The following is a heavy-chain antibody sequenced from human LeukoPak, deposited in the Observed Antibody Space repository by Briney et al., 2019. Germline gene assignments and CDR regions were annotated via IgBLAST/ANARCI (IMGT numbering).Heavy chain of an antibody. D-gene: IGHD2-2*01. CDR2: INPSGGST. V-gene: IGHV1-46*01. CDR1: GYTFTSYY. CDR3: ARPGYCSSTSCYLDY. J-gene: IGHJ4*02. Sequence: VASVRVSSKASGYTFTSYYMHWVRQTPGQGLEWMGLINPSGGSTSYAQKFQGRVTITRDTSTSTVYMELSSLRSEDTAVYYCARPGYCSSTSCYLDYWGQGTLVTVSS.